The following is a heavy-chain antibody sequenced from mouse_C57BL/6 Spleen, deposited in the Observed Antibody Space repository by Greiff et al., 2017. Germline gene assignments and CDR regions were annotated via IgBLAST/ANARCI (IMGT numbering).Heavy chain of an antibody. J-gene: IGHJ2*01. D-gene: IGHD1-1*01. V-gene: IGHV1-50*01. Sequence: QVQLQQSGAELVKPGASVKLSCKASGYTFTSYWMQWVKQRPGQGLEWIGEIDPSDSYTNYNQKFKGKATLTVDTSSSTAYMQLSSLTSEDSAVYYCARKGPLYYGSSYPYYFDDWGQGTTLTVSS. CDR2: IDPSDSYT. CDR3: ARKGPLYYGSSYPYYFDD. CDR1: GYTFTSYW.